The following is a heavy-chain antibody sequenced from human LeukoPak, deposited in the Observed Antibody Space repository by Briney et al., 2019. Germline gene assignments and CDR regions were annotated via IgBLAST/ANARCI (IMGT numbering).Heavy chain of an antibody. J-gene: IGHJ4*02. V-gene: IGHV3-23*01. CDR1: GFTFSNYA. CDR3: AKDSYSGWYVD. D-gene: IGHD6-19*01. Sequence: PGGSLRLSCAGSGFTFSNYAMSWVRQAPGKGLEWVSGVSLSGRSTYYADSVKGRFTVSRDNSENRLYLQMSSLRAEDTAVYFCAKDSYSGWYVDWGQGTPVTVSS. CDR2: VSLSGRST.